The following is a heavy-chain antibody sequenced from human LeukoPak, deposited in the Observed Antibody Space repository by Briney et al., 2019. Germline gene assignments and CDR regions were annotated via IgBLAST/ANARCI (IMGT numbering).Heavy chain of an antibody. Sequence: SETLSLTCTVSGGSISSSNWWSWVRQPPGKGLEWIGEIYHSGSTNYNPSLKSRVTISVDKSKNQFSLKLSSVTAADTAVYYCARVVAAPGGGYYMDVWGKGTTVTVSS. CDR2: IYHSGST. V-gene: IGHV4-4*02. J-gene: IGHJ6*03. D-gene: IGHD2-15*01. CDR3: ARVVAAPGGGYYMDV. CDR1: GGSISSSNW.